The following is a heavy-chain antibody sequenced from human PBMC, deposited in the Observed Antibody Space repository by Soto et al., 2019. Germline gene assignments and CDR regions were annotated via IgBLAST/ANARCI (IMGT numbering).Heavy chain of an antibody. CDR1: GYSYTSYA. J-gene: IGHJ6*02. V-gene: IGHV1-3*01. Sequence: ASVKVSCAACGYSYTSYAMHWVRQAPGQRLEWMGWINAGNGNTKYSQKFQGRVTITRDTSASTAYMELSSLRSEDTAVYYCARDPSYYGMDVWGQGTTVTVSS. CDR3: ARDPSYYGMDV. CDR2: INAGNGNT.